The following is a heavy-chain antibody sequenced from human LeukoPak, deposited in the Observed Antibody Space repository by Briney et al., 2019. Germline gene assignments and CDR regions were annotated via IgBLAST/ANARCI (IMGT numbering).Heavy chain of an antibody. CDR3: AKDFCTYGSGSSVDC. Sequence: GGSLRLSCAASGFSFSNYGMHWVRQAPGKGLEWVAVISYDGSNKYYADSVKGRFTISRDNSKNTLYLQMNSLRPEDTAVYYCAKDFCTYGSGSSVDCWGQGSLVTVS. CDR1: GFSFSNYG. CDR2: ISYDGSNK. D-gene: IGHD3-10*01. J-gene: IGHJ4*01. V-gene: IGHV3-30*18.